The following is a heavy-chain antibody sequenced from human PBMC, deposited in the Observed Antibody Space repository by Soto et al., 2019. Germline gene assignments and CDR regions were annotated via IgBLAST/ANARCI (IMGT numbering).Heavy chain of an antibody. D-gene: IGHD4-4*01. Sequence: ASVKVSCKASGGTFSSYTISWVRQAPGQGLEWMGRIIPILGIANYAQKFQGRVTITADKSTSTAYMELSSLRSEDTAVYYCASPSLQSPGPGFSFDYWGQGTLVTVSS. CDR1: GGTFSSYT. V-gene: IGHV1-69*02. CDR3: ASPSLQSPGPGFSFDY. CDR2: IIPILGIA. J-gene: IGHJ4*02.